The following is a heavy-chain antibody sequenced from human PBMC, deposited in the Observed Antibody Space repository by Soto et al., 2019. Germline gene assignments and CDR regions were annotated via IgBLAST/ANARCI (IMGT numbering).Heavy chain of an antibody. CDR2: IYHSGST. CDR3: ARENKRHYYYDSV. D-gene: IGHD3-22*01. V-gene: IGHV4-4*02. Sequence: SETLSLTCAVSGGSISSSNWWSWVRQPPGKGLEWIGEIYHSGSTNYNPSLKSRVTISVDKSKNQFSLKLSSVTAADTAVYYCARENKRHYYYDSVWGQGTLVTVSS. CDR1: GGSISSSNW. J-gene: IGHJ4*02.